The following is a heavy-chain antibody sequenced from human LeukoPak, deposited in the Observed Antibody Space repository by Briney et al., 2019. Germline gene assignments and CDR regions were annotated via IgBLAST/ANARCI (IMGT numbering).Heavy chain of an antibody. V-gene: IGHV3-11*04. Sequence: PGGSLRLSCAASGFTFSDYYMSWIRQAPGKGLEWVSYISSSGSTIYYADSVKGRFTISRDNAKNSLYLQMNSLRAEDTAVYYCARVADSSSWYVALRGGYYYYMDVWGKGATVTVSS. CDR1: GFTFSDYY. CDR2: ISSSGSTI. CDR3: ARVADSSSWYVALRGGYYYYMDV. D-gene: IGHD6-13*01. J-gene: IGHJ6*03.